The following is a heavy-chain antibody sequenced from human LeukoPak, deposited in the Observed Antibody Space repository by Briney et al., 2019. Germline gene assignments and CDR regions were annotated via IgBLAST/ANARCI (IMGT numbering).Heavy chain of an antibody. CDR2: ISGSGGST. V-gene: IGHV3-23*01. Sequence: GGSLRLSCAASGFTFSSYGMSWVRQAPGKGLEWVSAISGSGGSTYYTDSVKGRFTISRDNSRNTLYLQMNSLRAEDTAVYYCAKDQLNRFCSGGSCSITHDYWGQGTLVTVSS. D-gene: IGHD2-15*01. CDR1: GFTFSSYG. J-gene: IGHJ4*02. CDR3: AKDQLNRFCSGGSCSITHDY.